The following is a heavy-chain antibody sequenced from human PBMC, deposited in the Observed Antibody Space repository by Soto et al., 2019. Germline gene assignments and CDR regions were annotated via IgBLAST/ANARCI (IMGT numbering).Heavy chain of an antibody. D-gene: IGHD4-4*01. J-gene: IGHJ4*02. CDR1: GFTFSSYA. CDR3: AKDGVYSNYLALGPDY. V-gene: IGHV3-23*01. CDR2: ISGSGGST. Sequence: PGGSLRLSCAASGFTFSSYAMSWVRQAPGKGLEWVSAISGSGGSTYYADSVKGRFTISRDNSKNTLYLQMNSLRAEDTAVYYCAKDGVYSNYLALGPDYWGQGTLVTVSS.